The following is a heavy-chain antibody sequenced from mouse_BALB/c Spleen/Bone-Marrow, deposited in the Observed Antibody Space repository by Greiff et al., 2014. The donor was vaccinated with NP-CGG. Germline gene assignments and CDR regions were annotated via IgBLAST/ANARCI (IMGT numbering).Heavy chain of an antibody. CDR1: GYAFSIYW. V-gene: IGHV1-80*01. J-gene: IGHJ2*01. CDR3: ARGVISIDY. CDR2: IYPGDDDT. Sequence: LQESGAELVRPGSSVKISCKASGYAFSIYWMNWVKQRPGQGLEWIGQIYPGDDDTDYNGKFKGKATLTADRSSSTAYMQLNSLTSEDSAVYFCARGVISIDYWGQGTTLTVSS.